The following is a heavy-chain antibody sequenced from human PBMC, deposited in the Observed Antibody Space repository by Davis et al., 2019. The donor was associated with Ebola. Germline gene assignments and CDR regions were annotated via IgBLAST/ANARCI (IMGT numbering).Heavy chain of an antibody. D-gene: IGHD3-3*01. V-gene: IGHV3-30*03. J-gene: IGHJ6*04. CDR3: ARSGLSFGVVKYHYGMDV. CDR2: ISYDGSNK. Sequence: LSLTCAASGFTFCSYGMHWVRQAPGKGLEWVAVISYDGSNKYYADSVKGRFTISRDNSKNTLYLQMNSLRAEDTAVYYCARSGLSFGVVKYHYGMDVWGKGTTVTVSS. CDR1: GFTFCSYG.